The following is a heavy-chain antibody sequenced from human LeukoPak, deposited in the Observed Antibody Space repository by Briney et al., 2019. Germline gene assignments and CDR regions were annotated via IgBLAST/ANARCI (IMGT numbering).Heavy chain of an antibody. Sequence: SETLSLTCTVSGGSISSYYWSWIRQPPGKGLEWIGYIYYSGSTNYNPSLKSRVTISVDTSKNQFSLKLSSVTAADTAVYYCARGGSGWRYYFDYWGQGTLVTVSS. CDR2: IYYSGST. J-gene: IGHJ4*02. CDR1: GGSISSYY. V-gene: IGHV4-59*01. CDR3: ARGGSGWRYYFDY. D-gene: IGHD6-19*01.